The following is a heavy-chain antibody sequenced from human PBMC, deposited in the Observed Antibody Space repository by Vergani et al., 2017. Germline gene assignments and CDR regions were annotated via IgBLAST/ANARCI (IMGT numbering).Heavy chain of an antibody. CDR2: ISWNSGSI. Sequence: EVQLVESGGGLVQPGRSLRLSCAASGFTFDDYAMHWVRQAPGKGLEWVSGISWNSGSIGYADSVKGRFTLSRDNAKNSLYLQMNSLRAEDTALYYCAKDIDRQWLVFGAGVFDYWGQGTLVTVSS. V-gene: IGHV3-9*01. D-gene: IGHD6-19*01. CDR1: GFTFDDYA. CDR3: AKDIDRQWLVFGAGVFDY. J-gene: IGHJ4*02.